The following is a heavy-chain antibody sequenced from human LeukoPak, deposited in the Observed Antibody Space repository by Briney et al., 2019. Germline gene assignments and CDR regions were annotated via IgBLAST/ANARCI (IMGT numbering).Heavy chain of an antibody. CDR3: AKESDSSGYSVPAFDI. CDR2: ISNSGGGT. CDR1: GFTFRSYA. J-gene: IGHJ3*02. Sequence: GGSLRLSCAASGFTFRSYAMSWVRQAPGKGLEWVSTISNSGGGTFHADSVRGRFTISRDNSKNTLYLQMNSLRAEDTAVYYCAKESDSSGYSVPAFDIWGQGTMVTVSS. D-gene: IGHD3-22*01. V-gene: IGHV3-23*01.